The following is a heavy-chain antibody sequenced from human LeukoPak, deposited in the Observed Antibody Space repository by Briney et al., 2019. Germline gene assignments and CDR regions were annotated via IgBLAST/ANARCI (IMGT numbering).Heavy chain of an antibody. Sequence: GESLKISCRGSGYTFTNYWIGWVRQTPGKGLEWMGIIWPEDSDTRYSPSFRGQVTFSADRSLTTAYMQWSSLMASDTAMHYCVSSSQELVEFKYWGQGTLVTVSS. CDR1: GYTFTNYW. D-gene: IGHD6-13*01. V-gene: IGHV5-51*01. J-gene: IGHJ4*02. CDR3: VSSSQELVEFKY. CDR2: IWPEDSDT.